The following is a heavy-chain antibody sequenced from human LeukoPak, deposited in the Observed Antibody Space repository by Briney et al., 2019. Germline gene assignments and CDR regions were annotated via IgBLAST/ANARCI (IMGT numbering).Heavy chain of an antibody. CDR3: ARVRQQLVPGLNWFDP. D-gene: IGHD6-13*01. CDR1: GGSISSSSYY. Sequence: SETLSLTCTVSGGSISSSSYYWGWIRQPPGKGLEWIGSIYYSGSTYYNPSLKSRVTISVDTSKNQFSLKLSSVTAADTAVYYRARVRQQLVPGLNWFDPWGQGTLVTVSS. CDR2: IYYSGST. V-gene: IGHV4-39*07. J-gene: IGHJ5*02.